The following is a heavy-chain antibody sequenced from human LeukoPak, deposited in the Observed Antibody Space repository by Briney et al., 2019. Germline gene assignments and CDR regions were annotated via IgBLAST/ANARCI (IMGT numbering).Heavy chain of an antibody. D-gene: IGHD3-3*01. CDR3: ARVGVFGVVIDAFDI. V-gene: IGHV1-69*05. J-gene: IGHJ3*02. CDR2: IIPIFGTA. CDR1: GYTFTGYY. Sequence: ASVKVSCKASGYTFTGYYMHWVRQAPGQGLEWMGGIIPIFGTANYAQKFQGRVTITTDESTSTAYMELSSLRSEDTAVYYCARVGVFGVVIDAFDIWGQGTMVTVSS.